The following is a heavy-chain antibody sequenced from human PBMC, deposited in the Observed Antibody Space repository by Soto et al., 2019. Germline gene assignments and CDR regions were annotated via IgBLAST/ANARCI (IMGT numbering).Heavy chain of an antibody. Sequence: GASVKVSCKASGYTFTSYGISWVRQAPGQGLEWMGWISAYNGNTNYAQKLQGRVTMTTDTSTSTAYMELRSLRSDDTAVYYCARLLSGYCTNGVCFPDSWFDPWGRGTLVTVSS. J-gene: IGHJ5*02. CDR3: ARLLSGYCTNGVCFPDSWFDP. CDR1: GYTFTSYG. CDR2: ISAYNGNT. D-gene: IGHD2-8*01. V-gene: IGHV1-18*04.